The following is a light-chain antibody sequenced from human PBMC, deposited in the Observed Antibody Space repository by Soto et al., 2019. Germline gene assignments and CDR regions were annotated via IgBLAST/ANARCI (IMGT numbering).Light chain of an antibody. CDR1: SSDVGGYNY. Sequence: QSALTQPASVSGSPVQSITISCTGTSSDVGGYNYVSWYQQHPGKAPKLMIYDVSNRPSGVSNRFSGSKSGNTASLTISVLQAEDEGDDYCSSYTSSSTLVVFGGGTKVTVL. J-gene: IGLJ2*01. V-gene: IGLV2-14*01. CDR2: DVS. CDR3: SSYTSSSTLVV.